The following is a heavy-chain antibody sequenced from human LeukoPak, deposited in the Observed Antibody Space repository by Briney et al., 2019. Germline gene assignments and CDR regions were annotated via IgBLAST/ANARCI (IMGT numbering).Heavy chain of an antibody. D-gene: IGHD3-22*01. CDR1: GFTFDDYA. J-gene: IGHJ3*02. Sequence: GGSLRLSCAASGFTFDDYAMHWVRQAPGKGLEWVSGISWNSGSIGYADSVKGRFTISRDNAKNSLYLQMNSLRAEDTALYYCAKPADSSGLDAFDIWGQGTMVTVSS. V-gene: IGHV3-9*01. CDR3: AKPADSSGLDAFDI. CDR2: ISWNSGSI.